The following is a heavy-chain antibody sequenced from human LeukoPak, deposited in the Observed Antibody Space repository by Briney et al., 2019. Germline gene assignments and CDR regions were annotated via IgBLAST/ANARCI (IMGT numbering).Heavy chain of an antibody. CDR1: GYTFIGYY. J-gene: IGHJ4*02. D-gene: IGHD3-22*01. CDR2: INPNSGGT. CDR3: ARSYDSSGYYYGY. V-gene: IGHV1-2*04. Sequence: GASVNVSCKASGYTFIGYYMHWVRQAHGQGLEWMGWINPNSGGTNYAQKFQGWVTMTRDTSISTAYMELSRLRSDDTAVCYCARSYDSSGYYYGYWGQGTLVTVSS.